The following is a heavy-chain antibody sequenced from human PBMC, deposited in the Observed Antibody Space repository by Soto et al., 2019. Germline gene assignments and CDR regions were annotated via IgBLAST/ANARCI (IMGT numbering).Heavy chain of an antibody. V-gene: IGHV4-30-4*01. J-gene: IGHJ5*01. CDR3: ARGRYCLTGRCFPNWFDS. CDR2: IYKSTTT. D-gene: IGHD2-15*01. Sequence: QVHLLESGPGLVKPSQTLSLTCSVSGDSISTVDYFWAWIRQPPGQALEYIGYIYKSTTTYYNPSFEGRFAISLATSKSQCSLNVTSVTAADTAVYFCARGRYCLTGRCFPNWFDSWGQGTLVTVSS. CDR1: GDSISTVDYF.